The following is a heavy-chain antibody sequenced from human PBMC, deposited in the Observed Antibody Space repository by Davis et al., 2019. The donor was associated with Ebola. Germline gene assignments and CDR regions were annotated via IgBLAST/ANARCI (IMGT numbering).Heavy chain of an antibody. V-gene: IGHV4-59*01. D-gene: IGHD2-8*02. CDR1: GDSISAYY. J-gene: IGHJ4*02. Sequence: MPSETLSLTCTVSGDSISAYYWSWLRQPPGKGLEWIGYIYHSGITKYNPSLKSRLTISLDTSKNQFFLKLNSMTVADTAVYYCARVRAATGGELDYWGQGSLVTVSS. CDR3: ARVRAATGGELDY. CDR2: IYHSGIT.